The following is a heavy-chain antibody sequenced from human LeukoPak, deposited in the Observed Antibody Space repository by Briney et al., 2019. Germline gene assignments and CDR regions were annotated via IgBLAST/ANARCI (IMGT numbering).Heavy chain of an antibody. CDR2: TYYRSKWYN. D-gene: IGHD3-10*01. V-gene: IGHV6-1*01. CDR3: ARVLWFGEALHGMDV. CDR1: GDSVSSNSAA. J-gene: IGHJ6*04. Sequence: QTLSLTCAISGDSVSSNSAAWNWVRRSPSRGLEWLGRTYYRSKWYNDYAVSVKSRITINPDTSKNQFFLQLNSVTPEDTAVYYCARVLWFGEALHGMDVWGKGTTVTVSS.